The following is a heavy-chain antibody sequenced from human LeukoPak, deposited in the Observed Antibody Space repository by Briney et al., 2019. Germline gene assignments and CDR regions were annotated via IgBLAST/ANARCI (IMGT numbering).Heavy chain of an antibody. CDR1: GGSISSYY. CDR3: ARVGVDYSGNIIKYFFDY. CDR2: IYYSGSA. J-gene: IGHJ4*02. Sequence: SETLSLTRTVSGGSISSYYWSWIRQPPGKGLEWIGNIYYSGSANYNPTLKSRVIISVDTSKNQFSLKLSPVTAADTAVYYCARVGVDYSGNIIKYFFDYWGQGTLVTVSS. V-gene: IGHV4-59*01. D-gene: IGHD4-23*01.